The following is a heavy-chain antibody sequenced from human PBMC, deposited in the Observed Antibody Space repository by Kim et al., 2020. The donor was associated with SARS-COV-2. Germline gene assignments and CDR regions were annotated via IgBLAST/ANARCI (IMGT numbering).Heavy chain of an antibody. V-gene: IGHV3-21*01. CDR3: ARSSTVTSNWFDP. Sequence: YADSLTGRFTISRDNAKNSLYLQMNSLRAEDTAVYYCARSSTVTSNWFDPWGQGTLVTVSS. D-gene: IGHD4-17*01. J-gene: IGHJ5*02.